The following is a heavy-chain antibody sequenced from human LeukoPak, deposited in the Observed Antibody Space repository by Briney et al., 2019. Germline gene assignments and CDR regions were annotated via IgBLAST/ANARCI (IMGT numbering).Heavy chain of an antibody. CDR2: ISYDGSNK. V-gene: IGHV3-30*18. J-gene: IGHJ4*02. Sequence: GGSLRLSCAASGFTFSSYGMHWVRQAPGKGLEWVAVISYDGSNKYYADSVKGRFTISRDNSKNTLYLQMNSLRAEDTAVYYCAKSGYSSGWTFDYWGQGTLVTVSS. CDR1: GFTFSSYG. CDR3: AKSGYSSGWTFDY. D-gene: IGHD6-19*01.